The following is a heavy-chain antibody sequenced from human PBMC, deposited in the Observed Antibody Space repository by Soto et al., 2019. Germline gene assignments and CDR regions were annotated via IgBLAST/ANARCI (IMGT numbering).Heavy chain of an antibody. Sequence: PSETLSLTCAVYGGSFSGYYWSWIRQPPGKGLEWIGEINHSGSTNYNPSLKSRVTISVDTSKNQFSLKLSSVTAADTAVYYCAKGIKNNWNYFYYMDVWGKGTTVTVSS. D-gene: IGHD1-20*01. V-gene: IGHV4-34*01. J-gene: IGHJ6*03. CDR1: GGSFSGYY. CDR2: INHSGST. CDR3: AKGIKNNWNYFYYMDV.